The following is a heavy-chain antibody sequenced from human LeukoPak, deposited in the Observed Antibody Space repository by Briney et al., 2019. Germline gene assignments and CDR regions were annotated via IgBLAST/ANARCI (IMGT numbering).Heavy chain of an antibody. D-gene: IGHD6-19*01. J-gene: IGHJ6*02. CDR1: GFTVSSNY. V-gene: IGHV3-66*01. CDR3: ARVAVRRAGYYYGMDV. CDR2: IYSGGST. Sequence: GGSLRLSCAASGFTVSSNYMSWVRQAPGKGLEWVSVIYSGGSTYYADSVKGRFTISRDNSKNTLYLQMNSLRAEDTAVHYCARVAVRRAGYYYGMDVWGQGTTVTVSS.